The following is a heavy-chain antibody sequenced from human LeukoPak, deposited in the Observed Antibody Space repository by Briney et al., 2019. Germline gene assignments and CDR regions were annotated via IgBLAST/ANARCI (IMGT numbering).Heavy chain of an antibody. CDR1: GFTFSSYA. Sequence: GGSLRLSCAASGFTFSSYAMHWVRQALGKGLEYVSAISSNGGSTYYANSVKGRFTISRDNSKNTLYLQMGSLRAEDMAVYYCARAGRFLEWLYPFDYWGQGTLVTVSS. J-gene: IGHJ4*02. CDR2: ISSNGGST. CDR3: ARAGRFLEWLYPFDY. V-gene: IGHV3-64*01. D-gene: IGHD3-3*01.